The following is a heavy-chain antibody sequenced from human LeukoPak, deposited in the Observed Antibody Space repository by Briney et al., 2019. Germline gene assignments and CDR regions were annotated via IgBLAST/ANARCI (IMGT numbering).Heavy chain of an antibody. Sequence: PSETLSLTCTVSGGSISSYCWSWIRQPPGKGLEWIGEINHSGSTNYNPSLKSRVTISVDTSKNQFSLRLSSVTAADTAVYYCVGWGLSETYVIFDYWGQGTLVTVSS. CDR1: GGSISSYC. D-gene: IGHD3-10*01. CDR2: INHSGST. CDR3: VGWGLSETYVIFDY. J-gene: IGHJ4*02. V-gene: IGHV4-34*01.